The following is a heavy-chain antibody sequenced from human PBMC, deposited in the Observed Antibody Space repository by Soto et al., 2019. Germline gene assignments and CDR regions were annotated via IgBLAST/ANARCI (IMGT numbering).Heavy chain of an antibody. CDR2: IIPIFGTA. D-gene: IGHD4-17*01. V-gene: IGHV1-69*01. CDR3: ARDYGGKPGDWYFDL. Sequence: QVQLVQSGAEVKKPGSSVKVSCKASGGTFSSYAISWVRQAPGQGLEWMGGIIPIFGTANYAQKFQGRVTITADESTSTAYMEQSSLRSEDTAVYYCARDYGGKPGDWYFDLWGRGTLVTVSS. CDR1: GGTFSSYA. J-gene: IGHJ2*01.